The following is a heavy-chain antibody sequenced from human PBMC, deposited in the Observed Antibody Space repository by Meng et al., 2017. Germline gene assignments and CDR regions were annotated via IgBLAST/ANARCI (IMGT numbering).Heavy chain of an antibody. Sequence: LSLTGAASGFTFSNYEMNWVRQAPGKGLEWVSYISSSGSTIYYADSVKGRFTISRDNAKNSLYLQMNSLRAEDTAVYYCARDLTHDYGDYLQWGQGTLVTVSS. D-gene: IGHD4-17*01. CDR2: ISSSGSTI. V-gene: IGHV3-48*03. CDR1: GFTFSNYE. CDR3: ARDLTHDYGDYLQ. J-gene: IGHJ4*02.